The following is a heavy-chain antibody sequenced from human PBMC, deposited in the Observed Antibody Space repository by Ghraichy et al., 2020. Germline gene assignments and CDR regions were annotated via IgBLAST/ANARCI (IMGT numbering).Heavy chain of an antibody. D-gene: IGHD5-12*01. V-gene: IGHV2-26*01. CDR3: ARGLSGYGGYDS. Sequence: SGPTLVKPTETLTLTCTVSGFSLNEPRMGVGWIRQPPGKALEWLAHIDEGPYSRVLNSRVTISKDTSKSQVVLTMANMDPGDPATYYCARGLSGYGGYDSWGQGTLVTVSS. CDR1: GFSLNEPRMG. CDR2: IDEG. J-gene: IGHJ5*02.